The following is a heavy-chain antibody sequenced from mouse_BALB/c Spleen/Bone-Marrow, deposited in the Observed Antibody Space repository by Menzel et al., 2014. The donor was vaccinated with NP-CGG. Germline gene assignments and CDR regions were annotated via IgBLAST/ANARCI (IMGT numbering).Heavy chain of an antibody. J-gene: IGHJ3*01. CDR1: GYNFTSYW. D-gene: IGHD3-1*01. Sequence: VHLVESGAELVKPGTSVKLSCKASGYNFTSYWINWVKLRPGQGLEWIGDIYPGSGSTNYNEKFKSKATLTVDTSSSTACMQLSSLASEDSALYYCARFSQLGLLAYWGQGTLVTVSA. CDR3: ARFSQLGLLAY. CDR2: IYPGSGST. V-gene: IGHV1-55*01.